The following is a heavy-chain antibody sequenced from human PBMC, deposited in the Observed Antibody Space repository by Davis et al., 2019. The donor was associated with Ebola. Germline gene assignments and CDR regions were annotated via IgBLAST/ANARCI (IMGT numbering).Heavy chain of an antibody. V-gene: IGHV1-2*02. CDR3: ATTRGRDGYNDLDY. Sequence: ASVKVSCKASGYTFTGYYMHWVRQAPGQGLEWMGWINPNSGGTNYAQKFQGRVTITADESTSTAYMELSSLRSEDTAVYYCATTRGRDGYNDLDYWGQGTLVTVSS. CDR1: GYTFTGYY. CDR2: INPNSGGT. J-gene: IGHJ4*02. D-gene: IGHD5-24*01.